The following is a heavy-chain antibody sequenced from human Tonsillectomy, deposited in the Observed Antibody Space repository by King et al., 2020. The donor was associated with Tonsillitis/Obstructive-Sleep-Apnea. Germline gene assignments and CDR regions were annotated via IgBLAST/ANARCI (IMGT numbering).Heavy chain of an antibody. V-gene: IGHV3-33*01. CDR3: AREAGYYDFWSGHFRGDY. D-gene: IGHD3-3*01. CDR1: GFTFSNYG. J-gene: IGHJ4*02. CDR2: IWYDGSNK. Sequence: VQLVESGGGVVQPGRSLRLSCAASGFTFSNYGMHWVRQAPGKGLEWVAIIWYDGSNKYYADSVKGRFTISRDNSKNTLYLQMNSLRAEDTAVYYCAREAGYYDFWSGHFRGDYWGQGTLVTVSS.